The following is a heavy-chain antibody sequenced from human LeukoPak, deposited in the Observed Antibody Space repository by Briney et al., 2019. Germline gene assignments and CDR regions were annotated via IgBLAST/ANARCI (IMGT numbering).Heavy chain of an antibody. Sequence: SGPTVANPTQTLTLTCTFSGFLLSSPGGGVGWIRQPPGRALEWPAQLHCHDTKYYRPSLKSRLTISKDTSKTQVVLTMTNMDPVDTGTYFCAHLRATDWYFFDYWGQGTLVTVSS. CDR3: AHLRATDWYFFDY. D-gene: IGHD3-9*01. V-gene: IGHV2-5*01. CDR2: LHCHDTK. J-gene: IGHJ4*02. CDR1: GFLLSSPGGG.